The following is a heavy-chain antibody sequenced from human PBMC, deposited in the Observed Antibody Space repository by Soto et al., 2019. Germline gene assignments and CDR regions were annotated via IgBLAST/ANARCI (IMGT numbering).Heavy chain of an antibody. CDR1: GFTFSDYA. CDR2: ISGSVGST. V-gene: IGHV3-23*01. Sequence: GGSLRLSCAASGFTFSDYAMTWIRQAPGNGLEWVSVISGSVGSTFYADSVKGRCTIYSDSSKNTVYLQMNSLRVEDTAIYYCARALSSTWYPIAYWGQGTLVTVSS. CDR3: ARALSSTWYPIAY. J-gene: IGHJ4*02. D-gene: IGHD2-15*01.